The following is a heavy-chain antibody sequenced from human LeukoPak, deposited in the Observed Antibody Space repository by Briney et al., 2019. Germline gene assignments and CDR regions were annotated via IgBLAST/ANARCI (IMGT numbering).Heavy chain of an antibody. D-gene: IGHD6-13*01. Sequence: GGSLRLSCAASGFTFSDYYMSWIRQAPGKGLEWVSYISSSSSYTNYADSVKGRFTISRDNAKNSLYLQVNSLRAEDTAVYYCARDPADSSHYLGLDYWGQGTLVTVSS. CDR3: ARDPADSSHYLGLDY. J-gene: IGHJ4*02. CDR2: ISSSSSYT. CDR1: GFTFSDYY. V-gene: IGHV3-11*06.